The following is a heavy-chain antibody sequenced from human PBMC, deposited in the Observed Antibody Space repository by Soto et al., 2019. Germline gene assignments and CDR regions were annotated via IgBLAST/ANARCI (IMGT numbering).Heavy chain of an antibody. CDR2: ISYDGSNK. CDR1: GFTFSSYA. CDR3: ASAPPEFIAVGGAGLDY. Sequence: QVQLVESGGGVVQPGRSLRLSCAASGFTFSSYAMHWVRQAPGKGLEWVAVISYDGSNKYYADSVKGRFTISRDNSKNTLYLQMNSLRAEDTAVYYCASAPPEFIAVGGAGLDYWGQGTLVTVSS. D-gene: IGHD6-19*01. J-gene: IGHJ4*02. V-gene: IGHV3-30-3*01.